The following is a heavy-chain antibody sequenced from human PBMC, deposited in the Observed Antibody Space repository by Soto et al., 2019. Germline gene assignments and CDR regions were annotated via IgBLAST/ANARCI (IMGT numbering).Heavy chain of an antibody. CDR3: ARGVKYCTNCVCSFYGMDG. J-gene: IGHJ6*02. D-gene: IGHD2-8*01. CDR1: GYTFTSYG. CDR2: ISAYNGNT. V-gene: IGHV1-18*01. Sequence: QVQLVQSGAEVKKPGASVKVSCKASGYTFTSYGISWVRQAPGQGLEWMGWISAYNGNTNYAKKFQGRVTMTTDTSTSTAYMELKSLRSDDTAVYYCARGVKYCTNCVCSFYGMDGWGQGTTVTVSS.